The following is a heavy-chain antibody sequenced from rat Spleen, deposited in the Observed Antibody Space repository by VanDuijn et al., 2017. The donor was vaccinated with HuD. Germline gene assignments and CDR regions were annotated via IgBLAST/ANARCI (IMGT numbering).Heavy chain of an antibody. Sequence: EVQLVESGGGLVQPGRSMKLSCVVSGFTFSNYYMAWVRQAPTKGLEWVASITNTGDSTYYPDSVKGRFTISRNNAKSTLYLQMSSLRSEDTATYYCSPLPGRNLAYWGQGVVVTVSS. CDR2: ITNTGDST. D-gene: IGHD1-4*01. J-gene: IGHJ2*01. CDR1: GFTFSNYY. CDR3: SPLPGRNLAY. V-gene: IGHV5-25*01.